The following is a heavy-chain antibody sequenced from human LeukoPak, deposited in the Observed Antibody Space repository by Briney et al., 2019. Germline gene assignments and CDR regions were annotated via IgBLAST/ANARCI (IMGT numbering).Heavy chain of an antibody. V-gene: IGHV3-74*01. CDR2: DHCDGSTT. Sequence: GGSLRLSCAASGFSFSGCSMHWVRQAPGKGLVWVSRDHCDGSTTNYADSVQGRFTISRDSAKNMVYLQMNSLRAEDTAVYFCVRSEDYKWLWGQGTLVTVSS. CDR1: GFSFSGCS. J-gene: IGHJ4*02. D-gene: IGHD6-19*01. CDR3: VRSEDYKWL.